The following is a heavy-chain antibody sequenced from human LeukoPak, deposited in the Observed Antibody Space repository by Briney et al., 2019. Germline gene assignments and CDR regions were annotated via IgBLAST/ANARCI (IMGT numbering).Heavy chain of an antibody. CDR1: GFTFSSYA. V-gene: IGHV3-23*01. CDR3: ARAPVAPDYYYYYYMDV. CDR2: ISGSGGST. J-gene: IGHJ6*03. Sequence: GGSLRLSCAASGFTFSSYAMSWVRQAPGKGPEWVSAISGSGGSTYYADSVKGRFTISRDNSKNTLYLQMNSLRAEDTAVYYCARAPVAPDYYYYYYMDVWGKGTTVTVSS. D-gene: IGHD4-23*01.